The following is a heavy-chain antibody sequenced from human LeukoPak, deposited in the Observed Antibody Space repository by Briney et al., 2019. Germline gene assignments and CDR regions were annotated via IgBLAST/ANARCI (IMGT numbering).Heavy chain of an antibody. CDR3: ARRYGSGRFDF. V-gene: IGHV4-59*01. Sequence: SETLSLTCTVSGGSISDNYWSWIRQPPGKGLEWIGYIYYTGSTNYNSSLRSRVSISVDTSKNQFSLKVNSMTAADTAVYYCARRYGSGRFDFWGQGTLVTVSS. CDR1: GGSISDNY. D-gene: IGHD3-10*01. J-gene: IGHJ4*02. CDR2: IYYTGST.